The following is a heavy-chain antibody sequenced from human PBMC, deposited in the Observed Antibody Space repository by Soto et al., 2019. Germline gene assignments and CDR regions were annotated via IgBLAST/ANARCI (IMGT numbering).Heavy chain of an antibody. J-gene: IGHJ6*02. CDR2: MYSGGST. Sequence: EVQLVETGGGLIQPGGSLRLSCAASGFTVSSNYMSWVRQAPGKWLEWVSVMYSGGSTYYADSVRGRFTISRDNSKNTLYLQMKSLRAEDTAVYYCARDPPATRHGMDVWGQGTTVTVSS. CDR3: ARDPPATRHGMDV. V-gene: IGHV3-53*02. CDR1: GFTVSSNY.